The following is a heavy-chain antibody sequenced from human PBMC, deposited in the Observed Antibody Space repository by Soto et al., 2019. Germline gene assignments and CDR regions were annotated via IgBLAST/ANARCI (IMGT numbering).Heavy chain of an antibody. J-gene: IGHJ4*02. CDR3: ERGPPYDY. CDR1: GFTFSSYS. CDR2: ISSSSSTI. Sequence: RGSLRLSCAASGFTFSSYSMNWVRQAPGKGLEWVSYISSSSSTIYYADSVKGRFTISRDNAKNSLYLQMNSLRAEDTAVYYCERGPPYDYWSQGTLVIVSS. V-gene: IGHV3-48*01.